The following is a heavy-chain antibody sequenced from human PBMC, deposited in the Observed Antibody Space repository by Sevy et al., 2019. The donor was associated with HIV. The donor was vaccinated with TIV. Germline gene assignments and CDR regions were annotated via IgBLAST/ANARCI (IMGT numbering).Heavy chain of an antibody. CDR1: GFTVSSNY. Sequence: GGSLRLSCAASGFTVSSNYMSWVRQAPGKGLEWVSDIYSGGSTYYADSVKGRFTISRDNSKNTLYLQMNSLRAEDTAVYYCARGWGDRSGYYPLDYWGQGTLVTVSS. CDR2: IYSGGST. CDR3: ARGWGDRSGYYPLDY. V-gene: IGHV3-66*01. J-gene: IGHJ4*02. D-gene: IGHD3-22*01.